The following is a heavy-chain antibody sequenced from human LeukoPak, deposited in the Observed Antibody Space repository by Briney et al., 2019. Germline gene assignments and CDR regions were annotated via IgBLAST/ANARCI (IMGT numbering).Heavy chain of an antibody. CDR1: GGSISSYY. V-gene: IGHV4-59*01. CDR3: ARSDDSSGPYGDYFDY. D-gene: IGHD3-22*01. J-gene: IGHJ4*02. CDR2: IYYSGST. Sequence: KTSETLSLTCTVSGGSISSYYWSWIRQPPGKGLEWIGYIYYSGSTNYNPSLKSRVTISVDTSKNQFSLKLSSVTAADTAVYYCARSDDSSGPYGDYFDYWGQGTLVTVSS.